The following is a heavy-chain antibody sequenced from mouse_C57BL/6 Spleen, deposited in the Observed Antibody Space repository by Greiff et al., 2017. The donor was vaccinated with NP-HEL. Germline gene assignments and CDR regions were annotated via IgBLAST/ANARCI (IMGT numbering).Heavy chain of an antibody. J-gene: IGHJ4*01. D-gene: IGHD3-1*01. Sequence: QVQLQQSGPELVKPGASVKLSCKASGYTFTSYDINWVKQRPGQGLEWIGWIYPRDGSTKYNEKFKGKATLTVDTSSSTAYMELHSLTSEDSAVYFCARRRGLRPRDYYAMDYWGQGTSVTVSS. CDR1: GYTFTSYD. V-gene: IGHV1-85*01. CDR2: IYPRDGST. CDR3: ARRRGLRPRDYYAMDY.